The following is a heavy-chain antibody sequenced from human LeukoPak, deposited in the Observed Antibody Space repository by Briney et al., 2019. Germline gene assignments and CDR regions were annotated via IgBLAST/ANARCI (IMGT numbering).Heavy chain of an antibody. J-gene: IGHJ3*02. CDR1: GFTVSSNY. D-gene: IGHD6-19*01. CDR3: AKDIGAVAGYAFDI. Sequence: GGSLRLSCAASGFTVSSNYMSWVRQAPGKGLEWVSVIYSGGSTYYADSVKGRFTISRDNAKNSLYLQMNSLRAEDMALYYCAKDIGAVAGYAFDIWGQGTMVTVSS. CDR2: IYSGGST. V-gene: IGHV3-53*05.